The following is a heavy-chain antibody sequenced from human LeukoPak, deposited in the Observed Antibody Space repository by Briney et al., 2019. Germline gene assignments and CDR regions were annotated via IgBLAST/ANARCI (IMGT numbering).Heavy chain of an antibody. CDR1: GGSFSGYY. J-gene: IGHJ4*02. CDR3: ARGGTYYDYVWGSYRPFDY. V-gene: IGHV4-34*01. Sequence: PSETLSLTCAVYGGSFSGYYWSWIRQPPGKGMEWIGEINHSGSTNYNPSLKSRVTISVDTSKNQFSLKLSSVTAADTAVYYCARGGTYYDYVWGSYRPFDYWGQGTLVTVSS. CDR2: INHSGST. D-gene: IGHD3-16*02.